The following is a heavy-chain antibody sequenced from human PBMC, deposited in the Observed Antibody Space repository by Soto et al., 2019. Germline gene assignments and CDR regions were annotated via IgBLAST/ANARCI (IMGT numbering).Heavy chain of an antibody. CDR1: GYTFTSYG. D-gene: IGHD3-22*01. J-gene: IGHJ4*02. CDR3: ARDLRGFYDSSGYPYYFDY. Sequence: QVQLVQSGAEVKKPGASVKVSCKASGYTFTSYGISWVRQAPGQGLEWMGGIIPIFGTANYAQKFQGRVTITADESTSTAYMELSSLRSEDTAVYYCARDLRGFYDSSGYPYYFDYWGQGTLVTVSS. CDR2: IIPIFGTA. V-gene: IGHV1-69*13.